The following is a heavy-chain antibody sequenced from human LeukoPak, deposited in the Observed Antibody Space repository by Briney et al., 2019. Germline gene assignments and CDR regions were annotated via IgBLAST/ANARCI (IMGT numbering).Heavy chain of an antibody. CDR2: ISYSGST. J-gene: IGHJ5*02. V-gene: IGHV4-39*01. D-gene: IGHD6-13*01. CDR1: GGSISSSSFY. Sequence: SETLSLTCTVSGGSISSSSFYWGWIRQPPGKGLEWIGDISYSGSTYYNPSLKSRVTISVDTSKNQFSLKLSSVTATDTAVYYCASGGSSSWYRWFDPWGQGTLVTVSS. CDR3: ASGGSSSWYRWFDP.